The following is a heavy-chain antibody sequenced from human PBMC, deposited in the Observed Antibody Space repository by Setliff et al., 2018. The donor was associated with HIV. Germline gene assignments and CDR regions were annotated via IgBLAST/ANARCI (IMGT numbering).Heavy chain of an antibody. CDR1: GYTLTKLS. V-gene: IGHV1-24*01. CDR3: ATEHSDAFDI. Sequence: EASVKVSCKVSGYTLTKLSMHWVRQAPGKGLEWMGGFDPEDGETMYAQNSQGRVTMTQDTSTDTAYMEVSSLRSEDTAMFYCATEHSDAFDIWGQGTMVTVSS. J-gene: IGHJ3*02. CDR2: FDPEDGET.